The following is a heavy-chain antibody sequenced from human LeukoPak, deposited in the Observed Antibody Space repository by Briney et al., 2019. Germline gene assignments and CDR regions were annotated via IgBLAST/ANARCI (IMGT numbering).Heavy chain of an antibody. D-gene: IGHD4-17*01. V-gene: IGHV1-2*04. CDR1: GYTFTGYY. Sequence: ASVKVSCKASGYTFTGYYMHWVRQAPGQGLEWMGWINPNSGGTNYAQKFQGWVTMTRDTSISTAYIELSRLRSDDTAVYYCARESYGDYSFRWGMDVWGKGTTVTVSS. CDR3: ARESYGDYSFRWGMDV. J-gene: IGHJ6*04. CDR2: INPNSGGT.